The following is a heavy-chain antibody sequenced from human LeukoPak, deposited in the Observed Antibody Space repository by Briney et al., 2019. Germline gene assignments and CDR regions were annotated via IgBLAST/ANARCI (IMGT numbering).Heavy chain of an antibody. CDR1: GVSINNDDYY. CDR3: ASGLAVVRGVGY. V-gene: IGHV4-31*03. D-gene: IGHD3-10*01. Sequence: SETLSLTCTVSGVSINNDDYYWTWVRQHPGKGLEWIGHIYYSGSSYYNPSLKSRVSMSVDTSKSQFSLNLNSVTDADTAVYYCASGLAVVRGVGYWGQGTLVTVSS. J-gene: IGHJ4*02. CDR2: IYYSGSS.